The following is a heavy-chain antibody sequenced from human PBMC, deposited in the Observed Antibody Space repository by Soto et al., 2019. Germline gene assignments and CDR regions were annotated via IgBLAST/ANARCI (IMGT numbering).Heavy chain of an antibody. CDR1: GFTFSSYW. Sequence: GGSLRLSCAASGFTFSSYWMSWVRQAPGKGLEWVANIKQDGSEKYYVDSVKGRFTISRDNAKNSLYLQMNSLRAEDTAVYYCARADYCSSTSCPMGDAFDIWGQGTMVTVSS. CDR3: ARADYCSSTSCPMGDAFDI. D-gene: IGHD2-2*01. V-gene: IGHV3-7*01. CDR2: IKQDGSEK. J-gene: IGHJ3*02.